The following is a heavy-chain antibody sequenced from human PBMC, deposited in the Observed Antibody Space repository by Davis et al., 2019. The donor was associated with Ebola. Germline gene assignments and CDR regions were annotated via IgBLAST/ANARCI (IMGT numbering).Heavy chain of an antibody. J-gene: IGHJ6*02. V-gene: IGHV3-33*01. CDR3: ARDGYIGYCSSTSCYLPYYYYYGMDV. D-gene: IGHD2-2*01. CDR1: GFTFSSYG. Sequence: GGSLRLSCAASGFTFSSYGMHWVRQAPGKGLEWVAVIWYDGSNKYYADSVKGRFTISRDNSKNTLYLQMNSLRAEDTAVYYCARDGYIGYCSSTSCYLPYYYYYGMDVWGQGTTVTVSS. CDR2: IWYDGSNK.